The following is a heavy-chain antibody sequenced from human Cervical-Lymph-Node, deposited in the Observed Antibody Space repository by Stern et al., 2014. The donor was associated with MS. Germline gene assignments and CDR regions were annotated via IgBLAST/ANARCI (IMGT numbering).Heavy chain of an antibody. V-gene: IGHV1-69*01. CDR2: IIPIFGTA. J-gene: IGHJ6*02. D-gene: IGHD6-13*01. CDR1: GGTFSSYA. Sequence: QVQLVQSGADPTKPGSSVKVSCKASGGTFSSYAISWVRQAPGQGLEWMGGIIPIFGTANYAQKFQGRVTITADESTSTAYMELSSLRSEDTAVYYCAVSLGYSSSWLNYYGMDVWGQGTTVTVSS. CDR3: AVSLGYSSSWLNYYGMDV.